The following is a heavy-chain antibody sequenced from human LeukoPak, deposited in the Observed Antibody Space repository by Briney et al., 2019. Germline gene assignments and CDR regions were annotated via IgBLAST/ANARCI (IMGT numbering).Heavy chain of an antibody. CDR1: GYTFTGYY. J-gene: IGHJ4*02. Sequence: ASVKVSCKASGYTFTGYYMHWVRQAPGQGLEWMGWINPNSGGTNYAQKFQGRVTMTRDTSISTAYMELSRLRSDDTAVYYCARGSTPSYHYDSSGHFDYWGQGTLVTVSS. CDR2: INPNSGGT. V-gene: IGHV1-2*02. CDR3: ARGSTPSYHYDSSGHFDY. D-gene: IGHD3-22*01.